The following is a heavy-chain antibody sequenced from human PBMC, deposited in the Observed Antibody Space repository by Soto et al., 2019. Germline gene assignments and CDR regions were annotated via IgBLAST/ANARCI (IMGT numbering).Heavy chain of an antibody. D-gene: IGHD4-17*01. CDR1: GGSISSYY. V-gene: IGHV4-59*12. Sequence: SETLSLTCTVSGGSISSYYWSWIRQPPGKGLGWVGYIYYSGSTYYNPSLKSRVTISVDTSKNQFSLKLSSVTAADTAVYYCARERGRDYGEYDSFYYYYYYMDVWGKGTTVTVSS. CDR3: ARERGRDYGEYDSFYYYYYYMDV. J-gene: IGHJ6*03. CDR2: IYYSGST.